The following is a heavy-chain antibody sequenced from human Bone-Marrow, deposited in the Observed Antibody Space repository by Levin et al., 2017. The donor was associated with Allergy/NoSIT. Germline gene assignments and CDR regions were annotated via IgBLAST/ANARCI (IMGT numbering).Heavy chain of an antibody. Sequence: GGSLRLSCAVSGFTYDDFAMHWVRQAPGKGLEWVSSISWNSATVAYADSVKGRFTISRDNAKNSLYLEVDSLRSEDTAIYYCAKDITASGFFGMDVWGQGTTVIVS. CDR2: ISWNSATV. CDR1: GFTYDDFA. CDR3: AKDITASGFFGMDV. D-gene: IGHD3-10*01. V-gene: IGHV3-9*01. J-gene: IGHJ6*02.